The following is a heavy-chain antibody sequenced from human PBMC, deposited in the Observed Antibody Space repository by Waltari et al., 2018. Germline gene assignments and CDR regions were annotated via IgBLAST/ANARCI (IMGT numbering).Heavy chain of an antibody. CDR3: ARRRGSSAEFRHDAFDI. CDR1: GYSFTSYW. CDR2: IYPGDSET. J-gene: IGHJ3*02. V-gene: IGHV5-51*01. Sequence: EVQLVQSGAEVKKPGESLKISCKGSGYSFTSYWIGWVRQMPGKGLEWMGIIYPGDSETRYSPSFQGQVTISADKSISTAYLQWSSLKASDTAMYYCARRRGSSAEFRHDAFDIWGQGTMVTVSS. D-gene: IGHD3-10*01.